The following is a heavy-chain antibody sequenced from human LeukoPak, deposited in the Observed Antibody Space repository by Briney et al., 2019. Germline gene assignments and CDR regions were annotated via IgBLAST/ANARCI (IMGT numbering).Heavy chain of an antibody. CDR1: GFTFSSYG. Sequence: GGSLRLSCAASGFTFSSYGMHWVRQAPGKGLEWVAVIWYDGSNKYYADSVKGRFTISRDNSKNTLYLQMNSLRAEDTAVFYCARDMGDGYNFDYWGQGTLVTISS. CDR3: ARDMGDGYNFDY. D-gene: IGHD5-24*01. CDR2: IWYDGSNK. J-gene: IGHJ4*02. V-gene: IGHV3-33*08.